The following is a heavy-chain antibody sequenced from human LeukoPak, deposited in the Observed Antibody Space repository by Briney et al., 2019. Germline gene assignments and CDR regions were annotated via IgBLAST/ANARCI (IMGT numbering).Heavy chain of an antibody. J-gene: IGHJ4*02. Sequence: SETLSLTCTVSGDSISSYYWSWIRQPPGKGLEWIGDIYYSGSTNYDPSLKSRVTISVDTSKNQFSLKLSSVTAADTAVYYCARLSSGWYYFDYWGQGTLVTVSS. CDR1: GDSISSYY. CDR3: ARLSSGWYYFDY. D-gene: IGHD6-19*01. CDR2: IYYSGST. V-gene: IGHV4-59*08.